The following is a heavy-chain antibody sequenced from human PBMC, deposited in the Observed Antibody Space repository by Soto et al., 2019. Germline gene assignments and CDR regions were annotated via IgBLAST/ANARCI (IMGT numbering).Heavy chain of an antibody. CDR2: TYYRSKWYN. D-gene: IGHD3-10*01. CDR3: ARALSPTKITMVRAVVIDY. CDR1: GDSVSSNSAA. V-gene: IGHV6-1*01. Sequence: SQTLSLTCAISGDSVSSNSAAWNWIRQSPSRGLEWLGRTYYRSKWYNDYAVSVKSRITINPDTSKNQFSLQLNSVTPEDTAVYYCARALSPTKITMVRAVVIDYWGQGALLTVSS. J-gene: IGHJ4*02.